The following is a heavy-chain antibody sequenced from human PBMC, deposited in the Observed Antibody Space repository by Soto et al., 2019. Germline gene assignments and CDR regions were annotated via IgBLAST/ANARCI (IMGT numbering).Heavy chain of an antibody. V-gene: IGHV1-18*04. CDR2: ISAYNGNT. Sequence: ASVKVSCKASGYTFTSYGISWVRQAPGQGLEWMGWISAYNGNTNYAQKLQGRVTMTTDTSTSTAYMELRSLRSDDTAVYYCARDLELAYCGGACYSQAFDIWGQGTMVTVSS. CDR1: GYTFTSYG. D-gene: IGHD2-21*02. CDR3: ARDLELAYCGGACYSQAFDI. J-gene: IGHJ3*02.